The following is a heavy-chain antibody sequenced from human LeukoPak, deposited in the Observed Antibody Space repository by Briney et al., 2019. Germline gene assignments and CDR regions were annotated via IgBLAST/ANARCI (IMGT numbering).Heavy chain of an antibody. V-gene: IGHV3-33*08. CDR2: IWYDGSNK. Sequence: GGSLRLSCAASGFTFSRYWMSWVRQAPGKGLEWVAVIWYDGSNKYYADSVKGRFTISRDNSKNTLYLQMNSLRAEDTAVYYCARGQPYYYYGMDVWGQGTTVTVSS. CDR3: ARGQPYYYYGMDV. J-gene: IGHJ6*02. CDR1: GFTFSRYW.